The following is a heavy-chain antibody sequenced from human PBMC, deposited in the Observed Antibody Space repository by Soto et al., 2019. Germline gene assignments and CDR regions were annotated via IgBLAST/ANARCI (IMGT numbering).Heavy chain of an antibody. Sequence: SETLSLTCAVYGGSFSGYYWTWIRQPPGKGLEWIGEITHSGSTNYNPSLKSRVTISVDTSKNQFSLNLNSVTAADTAVYYCARSSVRGGSYWGQGTLVTVSS. V-gene: IGHV4-34*01. D-gene: IGHD3-10*02. CDR1: GGSFSGYY. J-gene: IGHJ4*02. CDR3: ARSSVRGGSY. CDR2: ITHSGST.